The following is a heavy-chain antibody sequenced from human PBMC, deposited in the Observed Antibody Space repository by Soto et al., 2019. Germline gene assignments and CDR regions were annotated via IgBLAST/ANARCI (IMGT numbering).Heavy chain of an antibody. CDR1: GDTFNFYS. Sequence: QVQLVQSGAEVKRPGSSVKVSCKASGDTFNFYSINWVRQAPGLGLEWLGRVNPILSLSNYAQRFQGRVTRTADKSTSTAYMILNSLKSEDTAIYYCATSYGSGYRAFDYWGQGALVTVSS. V-gene: IGHV1-69*02. D-gene: IGHD3-10*01. CDR2: VNPILSLS. CDR3: ATSYGSGYRAFDY. J-gene: IGHJ4*02.